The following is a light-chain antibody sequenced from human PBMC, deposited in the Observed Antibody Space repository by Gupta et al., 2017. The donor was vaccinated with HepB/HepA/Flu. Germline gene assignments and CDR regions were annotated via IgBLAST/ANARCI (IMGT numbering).Light chain of an antibody. V-gene: IGKV2-30*01. CDR2: KVS. J-gene: IGKJ1*01. CDR3: KGDSDCSFT. Sequence: VVLPQSLLFLPVTLGQPASMSCRSSQSLVNSDGNTYLNWFHQRPGQSPRRLIYKVSNRDSGVPERFSGSGSGSEFTLTINSLQADDCGFYYCKGDSDCSFTFGQGTKVEIK. CDR1: QSLVNSDGNTY.